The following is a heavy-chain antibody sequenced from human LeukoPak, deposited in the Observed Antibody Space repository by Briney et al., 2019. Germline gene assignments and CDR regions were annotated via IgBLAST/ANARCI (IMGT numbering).Heavy chain of an antibody. CDR2: ISGGGGTT. CDR3: AKASTFGELNRPFDY. CDR1: GFTFSSDA. J-gene: IGHJ4*02. D-gene: IGHD3-10*01. Sequence: GGSLRLSCAASGFTFSSDAMSWVRQAPGKGLEWVSVISGGGGTTYYSDSVKGRFTISRDNSKNTLYLQMNSLRAEDTAVYYCAKASTFGELNRPFDYWGQGTLVTVSS. V-gene: IGHV3-23*01.